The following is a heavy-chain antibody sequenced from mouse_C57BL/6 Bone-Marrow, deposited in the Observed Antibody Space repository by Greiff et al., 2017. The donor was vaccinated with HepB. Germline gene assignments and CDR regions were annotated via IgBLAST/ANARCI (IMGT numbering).Heavy chain of an antibody. Sequence: DAKLVESGGGLVKPGGSLKLSCAASGFTFSDYGMHWVRQAPEKGLEWVAYISSGSSTIYYADTVKGRFTISRDNAKNTLFLQMTSLRSEDTAMYYCARPVVARGYFDVWGTGTTVTVSS. J-gene: IGHJ1*03. V-gene: IGHV5-17*01. CDR3: ARPVVARGYFDV. CDR1: GFTFSDYG. D-gene: IGHD1-1*01. CDR2: ISSGSSTI.